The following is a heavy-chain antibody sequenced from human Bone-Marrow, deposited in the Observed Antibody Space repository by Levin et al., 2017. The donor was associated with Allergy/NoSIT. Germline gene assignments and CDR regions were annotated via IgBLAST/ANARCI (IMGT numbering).Heavy chain of an antibody. CDR1: GDSIDNGNW. CDR2: IYHSGNA. CDR3: ARLPNFSYYMDV. V-gene: IGHV4-4*02. J-gene: IGHJ6*03. Sequence: SETLSLTCAVSGDSIDNGNWWSWVRQPPGEGLEWIGEIYHSGNANYNPSLKSRLTISVDKSKDQFSLKLSSVTAADTAVYFCARLPNFSYYMDVWGKGTTVIVSS.